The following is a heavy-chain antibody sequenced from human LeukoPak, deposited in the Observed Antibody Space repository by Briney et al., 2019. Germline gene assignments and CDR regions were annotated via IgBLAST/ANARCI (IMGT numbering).Heavy chain of an antibody. J-gene: IGHJ4*02. D-gene: IGHD6-19*01. Sequence: GGSLRLSCAASGFTFSSNTMNWVRQAPGKGLEWLSSITSSSDYIYHADSVKGRFTISRDNSKNTLYLQMDNLRAEDTAVYYCAKYQRQWLPKGGFDYWGQGTLVTVSS. CDR2: ITSSSDYI. CDR1: GFTFSSNT. V-gene: IGHV3-21*01. CDR3: AKYQRQWLPKGGFDY.